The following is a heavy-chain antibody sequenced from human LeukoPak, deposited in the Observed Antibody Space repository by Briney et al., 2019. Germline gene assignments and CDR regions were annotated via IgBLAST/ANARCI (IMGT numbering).Heavy chain of an antibody. CDR3: IRGVDP. J-gene: IGHJ5*02. CDR2: IKSKTDGGTI. CDR1: GFTFSSYD. Sequence: GGSLRLSCAASGFTFSSYDMHWVRQAPGKGLEWVGRIKSKTDGGTIDYGAPVKGRFTISRDDSQNTLYLQMNSLKTEDTAVYYCIRGVDPWGQGTLVTVSS. V-gene: IGHV3-15*01.